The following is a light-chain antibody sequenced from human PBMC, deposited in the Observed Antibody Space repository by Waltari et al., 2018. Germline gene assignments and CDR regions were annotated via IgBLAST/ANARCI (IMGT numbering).Light chain of an antibody. J-gene: IGKJ1*01. Sequence: DIVMTQYPDSLAVSLGDRATINVKSIQSVLHNSNNKNYLAWYQQKLGQPPELLIYWASTRESGVPDRFSGSGSGTDFALTISSLKAEDVAVYYCQQYYTNPQTFGQGTKVEIK. CDR2: WAS. CDR3: QQYYTNPQT. V-gene: IGKV4-1*01. CDR1: QSVLHNSNNKNY.